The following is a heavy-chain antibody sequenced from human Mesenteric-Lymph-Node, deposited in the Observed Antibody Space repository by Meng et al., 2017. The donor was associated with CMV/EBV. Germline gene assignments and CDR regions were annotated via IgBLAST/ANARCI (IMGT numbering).Heavy chain of an antibody. CDR1: GFIFSTFG. D-gene: IGHD2-2*01. V-gene: IGHV3-30*02. Sequence: GGSLRLSCAASGFIFSTFGMHWVRQAPGKGLEWVTFIRYDGGNKYYADSVKGRFTIARDNSKNTLYLQMDSLRAEDTGMYYCAKLPAAAWPPASEDYAFDVWGQGTMVTVSS. CDR2: IRYDGGNK. J-gene: IGHJ3*01. CDR3: AKLPAAAWPPASEDYAFDV.